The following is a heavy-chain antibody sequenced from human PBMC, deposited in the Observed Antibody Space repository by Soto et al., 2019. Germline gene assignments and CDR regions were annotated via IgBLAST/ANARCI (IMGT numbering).Heavy chain of an antibody. CDR1: GFTFSSYS. Sequence: GGSLRLSCAASGFTFSSYSMNWVRQAPGKGLEWVSSISSSSSYIYYADSVKGRFTISRDNAKNSLYLQMNSLRAEDTAVYYCARGIHSSSWNGLGWYFDLWGRGTLVTVSS. CDR3: ARGIHSSSWNGLGWYFDL. V-gene: IGHV3-21*01. J-gene: IGHJ2*01. CDR2: ISSSSSYI. D-gene: IGHD6-13*01.